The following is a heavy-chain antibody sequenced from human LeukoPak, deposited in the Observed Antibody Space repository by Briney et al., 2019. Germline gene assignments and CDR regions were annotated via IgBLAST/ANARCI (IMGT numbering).Heavy chain of an antibody. Sequence: PGGSLRLSCAASGFTFSSYEMNWVRQAPGKGLEWVSYISSSGSTIYYADSVKGRFTISRGNSKNTLYLQMNSLRAEDTAVYYCARVKITMVRGVTTYYYYYYMGVWGKGTTVTISS. CDR1: GFTFSSYE. V-gene: IGHV3-48*03. CDR2: ISSSGSTI. CDR3: ARVKITMVRGVTTYYYYYYMGV. D-gene: IGHD3-10*01. J-gene: IGHJ6*03.